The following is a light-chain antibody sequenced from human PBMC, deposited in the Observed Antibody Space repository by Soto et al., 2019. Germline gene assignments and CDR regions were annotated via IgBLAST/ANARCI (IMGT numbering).Light chain of an antibody. Sequence: IVLTQSPGTLSLSPGERATLSCRASQSVTTQLAWYQQKPGQAPRLIIHGASSRATGVPDRITGSGSGTDFTLSISRLEPKDFAVYYCQQYGGSTRTFGQGTKVEIK. V-gene: IGKV3-20*01. CDR1: QSVTTQ. CDR3: QQYGGSTRT. J-gene: IGKJ1*01. CDR2: GAS.